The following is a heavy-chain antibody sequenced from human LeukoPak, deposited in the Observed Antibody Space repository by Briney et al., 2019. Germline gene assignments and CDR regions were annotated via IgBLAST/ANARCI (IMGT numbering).Heavy chain of an antibody. D-gene: IGHD4-17*01. CDR1: GGSISSGSYY. CDR2: IYTSGST. Sequence: PSQTLSLTCTVSGGSISSGSYYWSWIRQPAGKGLEWIGRIYTSGSTHYNPSLKSRVTMSVDTSKNQFSLKLSSVTAADTAVYYCARGPLTVTRGFDPWGQGTLVTVSS. J-gene: IGHJ5*02. CDR3: ARGPLTVTRGFDP. V-gene: IGHV4-61*02.